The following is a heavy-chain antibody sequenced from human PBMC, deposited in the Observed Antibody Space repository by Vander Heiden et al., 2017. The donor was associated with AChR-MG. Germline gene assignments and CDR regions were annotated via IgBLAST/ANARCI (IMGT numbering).Heavy chain of an antibody. J-gene: IGHJ6*03. D-gene: IGHD6-13*01. V-gene: IGHV2-5*01. CDR1: GFSLSTSGVG. Sequence: QITLKESGPTLVKPTQTLTLTCTFPGFSLSTSGVGVGWIRQPPGKALEWLALIYWNDDKRYSPSLKSRLTITKDTSKNQVVLTMTNMDPVDTATYYCAHRRRIAAAVHYYYYYMDVWGKGTTVTVSS. CDR2: IYWNDDK. CDR3: AHRRRIAAAVHYYYYYMDV.